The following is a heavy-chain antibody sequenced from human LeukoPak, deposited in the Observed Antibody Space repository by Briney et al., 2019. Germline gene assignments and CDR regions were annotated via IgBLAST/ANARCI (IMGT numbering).Heavy chain of an antibody. J-gene: IGHJ6*02. D-gene: IGHD6-19*01. CDR1: GFTFSSYG. CDR3: ARGGPGYSSAWTNYGLAV. V-gene: IGHV3-30*03. Sequence: GGSLRLSCAASGFTFSSYGMHWVRQAPGKGLEWVAVISYDGSNKYYADSVKGRFTISRDNSKNTLYLQMNSLRAEDAAVYYCARGGPGYSSAWTNYGLAVWGQGTTVTVSS. CDR2: ISYDGSNK.